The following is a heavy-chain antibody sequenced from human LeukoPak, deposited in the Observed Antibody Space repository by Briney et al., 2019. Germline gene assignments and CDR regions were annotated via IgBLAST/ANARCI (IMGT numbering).Heavy chain of an antibody. Sequence: GGSLRLSCAASGFTFSNAWMNWVRQAPGKGLEWVGRIKRKTEGETTEYAAPVKGRFTISRDDSRNTLYLQMNSLKTGDTAVYYCTTKHCYDEPSDYWGQGTLVTVSS. J-gene: IGHJ4*02. D-gene: IGHD3-22*01. V-gene: IGHV3-15*01. CDR3: TTKHCYDEPSDY. CDR1: GFTFSNAW. CDR2: IKRKTEGETT.